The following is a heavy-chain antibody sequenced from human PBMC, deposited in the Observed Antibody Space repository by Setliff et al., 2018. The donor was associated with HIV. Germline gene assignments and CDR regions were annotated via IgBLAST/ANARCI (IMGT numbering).Heavy chain of an antibody. Sequence: ASVKVSCKASGYTFTTYSLHWVRQAPGQSLEWMGWINVGNGDTEYSQDLQGRITITRDTSANTAYMELSRLRSDDTAAYFCARGALLAVFDFDHWGHGTLVTVSS. D-gene: IGHD3-10*01. CDR2: INVGNGDT. CDR3: ARGALLAVFDFDH. J-gene: IGHJ4*01. V-gene: IGHV1-3*01. CDR1: GYTFTTYS.